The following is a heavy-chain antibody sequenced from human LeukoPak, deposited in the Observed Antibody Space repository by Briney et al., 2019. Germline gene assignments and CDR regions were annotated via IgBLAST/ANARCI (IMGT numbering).Heavy chain of an antibody. V-gene: IGHV3-48*03. J-gene: IGHJ4*02. Sequence: GGSLRLSCAASGFTFSSYQMNWVRQAPGKGLEWVSYISSSGSTMYYADSVKGRFTISRDNAKNSLYLQMNSLRAEDTAVYYCAREGPPADYWGQGTLVTVSS. CDR3: AREGPPADY. CDR1: GFTFSSYQ. CDR2: ISSSGSTM.